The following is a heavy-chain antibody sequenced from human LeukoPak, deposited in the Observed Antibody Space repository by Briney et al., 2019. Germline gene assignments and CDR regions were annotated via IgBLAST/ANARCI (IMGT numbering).Heavy chain of an antibody. CDR2: CHYSGNT. J-gene: IGHJ3*02. CDR1: GGSISSNY. CDR3: ARSASSTSRSAFDI. V-gene: IGHV4-59*13. Sequence: SETLFLTCTISGGSISSNYWSWIRQPPGKGLEWIGYCHYSGNTNYNPSLKSRATISVDMSKNQFSLTLNSVTAADTAVYYCARSASSTSRSAFDIWGQGTRVTASS.